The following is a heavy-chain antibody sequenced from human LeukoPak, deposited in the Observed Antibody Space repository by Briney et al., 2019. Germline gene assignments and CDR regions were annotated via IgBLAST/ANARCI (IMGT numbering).Heavy chain of an antibody. CDR1: GFAFSTYA. J-gene: IGHJ4*02. V-gene: IGHV3-7*01. Sequence: PGGSLRLSCAASGFAFSTYAMHWVRQAPGKGLEWVANIKQDGSEKYYVDSVKGRFTISRDNAKNSLYLQMNSLRAEDTAVYYCARDETSYYDFWSGDFDYWGQGTLVTVSS. CDR3: ARDETSYYDFWSGDFDY. CDR2: IKQDGSEK. D-gene: IGHD3-3*01.